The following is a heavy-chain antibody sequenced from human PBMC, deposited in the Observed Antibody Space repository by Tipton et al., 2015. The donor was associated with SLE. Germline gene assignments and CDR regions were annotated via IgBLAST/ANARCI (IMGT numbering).Heavy chain of an antibody. V-gene: IGHV3-11*05. J-gene: IGHJ3*02. CDR2: ISGGNGYA. CDR3: ATAWAFDI. CDR1: GGSISSHY. Sequence: LSLTCTISGGSISSHYMSWIRQAPGKGLEWVSYISGGNGYAKYADSVKGRFTISRDNAKNSLYLQMNNLRAEDTAVYYCATAWAFDIWGQGTMVTVSS.